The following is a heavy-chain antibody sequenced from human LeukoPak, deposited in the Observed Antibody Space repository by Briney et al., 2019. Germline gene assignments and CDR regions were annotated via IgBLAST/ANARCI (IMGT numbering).Heavy chain of an antibody. V-gene: IGHV4-39*07. CDR2: IYYSGST. CDR1: GGSISSSSYY. J-gene: IGHJ4*02. CDR3: ARDAWFGAGRTFAY. Sequence: SETLSLTCTVSGGSISSSSYYWGWIRQPPGKGLEWIGSIYYSGSTYYNPSLKSRVTISVDTSKNQFSLKLSSVTAADTAVYYCARDAWFGAGRTFAYWGQGTLVTVSS. D-gene: IGHD3-10*01.